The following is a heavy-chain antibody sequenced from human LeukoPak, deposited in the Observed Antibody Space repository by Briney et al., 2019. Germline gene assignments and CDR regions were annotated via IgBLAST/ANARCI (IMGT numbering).Heavy chain of an antibody. CDR1: GGSISSYY. CDR2: IYCSGST. D-gene: IGHD6-13*01. V-gene: IGHV4-59*01. J-gene: IGHJ4*02. CDR3: ARSRVIAAAGNFDY. Sequence: SETLSLTCTVSGGSISSYYWSWIRQPPGKGLEWIGYIYCSGSTNYNPSLKSRVTISVDTSKNQFSLKLSSVTAADTAVYYCARSRVIAAAGNFDYWGQGTLVTVSS.